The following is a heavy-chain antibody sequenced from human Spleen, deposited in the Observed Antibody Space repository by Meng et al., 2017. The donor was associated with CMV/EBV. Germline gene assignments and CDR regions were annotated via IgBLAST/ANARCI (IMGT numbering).Heavy chain of an antibody. Sequence: ASVKVSCKASGYTFTGYYMHWVRQAPGQGLEWMGWINPNSGGTKAAQKCQGRVTMTRDTSISTAYMELSRLRSDDTAVYFCARAHPYDFWSGSVWGQGTTVTVSS. CDR3: ARAHPYDFWSGSV. J-gene: IGHJ6*02. D-gene: IGHD3-3*01. CDR1: GYTFTGYY. V-gene: IGHV1-2*02. CDR2: INPNSGGT.